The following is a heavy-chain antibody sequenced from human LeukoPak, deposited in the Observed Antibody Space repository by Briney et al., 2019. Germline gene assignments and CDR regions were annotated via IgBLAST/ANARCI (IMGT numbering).Heavy chain of an antibody. Sequence: PGGSLRLSCSASGFSFSDYSMHWVRQAPGKGLQYVSAISPNGGSAYYADSVKGRFTISRDNSKNALYLQVSSLRDEDTAVYYCVKDLHSGGDYWGQGTLVTVSS. CDR3: VKDLHSGGDY. J-gene: IGHJ4*02. V-gene: IGHV3-64D*09. D-gene: IGHD1-26*01. CDR2: ISPNGGSA. CDR1: GFSFSDYS.